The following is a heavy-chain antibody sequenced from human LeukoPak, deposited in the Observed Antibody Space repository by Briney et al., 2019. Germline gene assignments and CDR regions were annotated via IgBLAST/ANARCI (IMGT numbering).Heavy chain of an antibody. CDR2: IIPIFGTA. Sequence: SVKVSCKASGGTFISYAISWVRQAPGQGLEWMGGIIPIFGTANYAQKFQGRVTITADESTSTAYMELSSLRSEDTAVYYCARDYSNHYYYGMDVWGQGTTVTVSS. V-gene: IGHV1-69*13. J-gene: IGHJ6*02. CDR1: GGTFISYA. CDR3: ARDYSNHYYYGMDV. D-gene: IGHD4-11*01.